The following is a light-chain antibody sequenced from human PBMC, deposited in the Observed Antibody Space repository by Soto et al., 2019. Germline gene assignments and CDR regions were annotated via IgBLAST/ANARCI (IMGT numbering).Light chain of an antibody. CDR2: GAS. Sequence: EIVLTQSPGTLSLSPGERATLSCRASQSVSSSYLAWYQQKPGQAPRLLIYGASSRPTGIPDRFSGSGSGTDFTLTISRLEPEDFAVYYCQQYGSSPPYTFGQRTKLEIK. CDR3: QQYGSSPPYT. V-gene: IGKV3-20*01. CDR1: QSVSSSY. J-gene: IGKJ2*01.